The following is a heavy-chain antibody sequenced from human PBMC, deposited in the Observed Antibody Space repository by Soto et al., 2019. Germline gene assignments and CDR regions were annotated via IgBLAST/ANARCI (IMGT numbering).Heavy chain of an antibody. D-gene: IGHD3-9*01. CDR3: ARGLRYFEWLS. J-gene: IGHJ5*02. Sequence: PSETLSLTCTVSGGSINGYFWSWIRQPPGKGLEWVGYIYYSGSTNYNPSLKSRLTISVDTSKNQFSLKLSSVTAADTAVYYCARGLRYFEWLSSGQGTLVTVSS. V-gene: IGHV4-59*01. CDR2: IYYSGST. CDR1: GGSINGYF.